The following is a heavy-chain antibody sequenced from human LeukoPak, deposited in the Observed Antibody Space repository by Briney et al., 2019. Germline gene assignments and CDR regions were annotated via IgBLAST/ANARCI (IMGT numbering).Heavy chain of an antibody. CDR2: ISSSGSTI. Sequence: GGSLRLSCAASGFTFSDYYMSWIRQAPGKGLEWVSYISSSGSTIYYADSVKGRFTISRGNAKNSLYLQMNSLRAEDTAVYYCARVGFYGDYYFDYWGQGTLVTVSS. D-gene: IGHD4-17*01. CDR1: GFTFSDYY. V-gene: IGHV3-11*01. J-gene: IGHJ4*02. CDR3: ARVGFYGDYYFDY.